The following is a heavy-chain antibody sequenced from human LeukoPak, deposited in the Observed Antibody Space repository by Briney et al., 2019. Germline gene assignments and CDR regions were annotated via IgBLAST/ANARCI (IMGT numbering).Heavy chain of an antibody. J-gene: IGHJ4*02. CDR3: CIAVASKGFKGGSGFDY. Sequence: GGSLRLSCAASGLTFSSYSMNWVRQAPGKGLEWVSSITSGSNYIFYSESVKGRFTVSRDNAKNSLYLQMNSLRAEDTAVYYCCIAVASKGFKGGSGFDYWGQGTLVTVSS. CDR2: ITSGSNYI. CDR1: GLTFSSYS. V-gene: IGHV3-21*01. D-gene: IGHD6-19*01.